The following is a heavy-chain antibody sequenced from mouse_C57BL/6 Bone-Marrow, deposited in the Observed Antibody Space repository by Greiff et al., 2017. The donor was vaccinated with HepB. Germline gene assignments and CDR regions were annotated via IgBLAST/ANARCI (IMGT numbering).Heavy chain of an antibody. D-gene: IGHD3-2*02. CDR1: GFNIKDDY. CDR3: TTWQATFFYYFDY. V-gene: IGHV14-4*01. J-gene: IGHJ2*01. Sequence: VQLQQSGAELVRPGASVKLSCTASGFNIKDDYMHWVKQRPEQGLEWIGWIDPENGDTEYASKFQGKATITADTSSNTAYLQLSSLTSEDTAVYYCTTWQATFFYYFDYWGQGPTLTVSS. CDR2: IDPENGDT.